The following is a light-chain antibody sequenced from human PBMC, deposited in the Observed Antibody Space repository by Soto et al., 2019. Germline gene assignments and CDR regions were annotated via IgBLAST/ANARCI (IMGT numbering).Light chain of an antibody. CDR3: SSYTDSSNYV. CDR1: SGSIANNY. V-gene: IGLV6-57*04. J-gene: IGLJ1*01. Sequence: NFMLTQPHSVSESPGKTLSISCTRSSGSIANNYVQWYQQRPGSAPTTVIYENNQRLSGVPDRFSGSTDGSSNSASLTISGLQTEDEADYYCSSYTDSSNYVFGTGTKLTVL. CDR2: ENN.